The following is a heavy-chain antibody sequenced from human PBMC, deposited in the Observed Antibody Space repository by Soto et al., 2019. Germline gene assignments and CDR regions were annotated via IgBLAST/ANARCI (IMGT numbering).Heavy chain of an antibody. J-gene: IGHJ6*02. CDR1: GYTFTFRY. CDR3: ARDKAGYSSSWSRMDV. Sequence: SVKVSCKASGYTFTFRYLHWVRQAPGQGLEWMGGIIPIFGTANYAQKFQGRVTITADESTSTAYMELSSLRSEDTAVYYCARDKAGYSSSWSRMDVWGQGTTVTVSS. CDR2: IIPIFGTA. D-gene: IGHD6-13*01. V-gene: IGHV1-69*13.